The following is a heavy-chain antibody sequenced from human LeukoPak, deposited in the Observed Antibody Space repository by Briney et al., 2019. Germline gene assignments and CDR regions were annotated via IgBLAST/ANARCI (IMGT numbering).Heavy chain of an antibody. V-gene: IGHV1-18*01. J-gene: IGHJ3*02. CDR2: ISAYNGNT. D-gene: IGHD2-21*02. CDR3: ARIGGYCGGDRRCDPNAFDI. Sequence: GASVKVSCKASGYTFTSYGISWVRQAPGQGLEWMGWISAYNGNTNYAQKLQGRVTMTTDTSTSTAYMELRSLRSDDTAVYYCARIGGYCGGDRRCDPNAFDIWGQGTMVTVSS. CDR1: GYTFTSYG.